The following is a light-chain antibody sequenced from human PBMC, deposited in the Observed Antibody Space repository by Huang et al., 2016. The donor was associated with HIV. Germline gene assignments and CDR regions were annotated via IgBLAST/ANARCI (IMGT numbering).Light chain of an antibody. CDR3: QQSHSAPQT. J-gene: IGKJ1*01. CDR2: AAS. Sequence: DIQMTQSPSSLSASVGDRVTITCRASQSINNYLNWYQHKPGKAPKRLIYAASRFQSGVPSRFRGSGAGTYFTLTVSSLQPEDFATYYCQQSHSAPQTFGQGTKVEIK. CDR1: QSINNY. V-gene: IGKV1-39*01.